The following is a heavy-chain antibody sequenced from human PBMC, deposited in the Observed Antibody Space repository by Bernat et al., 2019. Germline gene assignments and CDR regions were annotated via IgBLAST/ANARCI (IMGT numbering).Heavy chain of an antibody. J-gene: IGHJ4*02. V-gene: IGHV3-9*01. CDR1: GFTFDDYA. CDR3: VKDSGLGSYLDY. D-gene: IGHD3-10*01. Sequence: EVQLVDSGGTLVQPGRSLRLSCATSGFTFDDYAMHWVRLGPGRGLEWVSGITWNGGSIAYADSVKGRFTISRDNAKNSLYLQMDSLRAEDTALYYCVKDSGLGSYLDYWGQGTLVTVSS. CDR2: ITWNGGSI.